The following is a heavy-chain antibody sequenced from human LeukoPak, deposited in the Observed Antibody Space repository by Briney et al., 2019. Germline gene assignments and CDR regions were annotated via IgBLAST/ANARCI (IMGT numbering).Heavy chain of an antibody. Sequence: PGGSLRLSCAASGFTFSSYGMHWVRQAPGKGLEWVAVISYDGSNKYYADSVKGRFTISRDNSKNTLYLQMNSLRAEDTAVYYCAKDLWRYDFLDYWGQGTLVTVSS. J-gene: IGHJ4*02. CDR2: ISYDGSNK. V-gene: IGHV3-30*18. CDR1: GFTFSSYG. D-gene: IGHD1-20*01. CDR3: AKDLWRYDFLDY.